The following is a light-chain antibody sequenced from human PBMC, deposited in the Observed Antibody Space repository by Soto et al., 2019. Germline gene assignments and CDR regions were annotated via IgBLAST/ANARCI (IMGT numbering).Light chain of an antibody. Sequence: EIVLTQSPGTLSLSPGERATLSCRASQSVSNNFLAWYQQKPGQAPRLLVFDASKRPTGIPDRFSGSGSGTDFTLTISRLEPEDFAVYYCQQYGSSPPWTFGQGTKVDIK. CDR1: QSVSNNF. V-gene: IGKV3-20*01. J-gene: IGKJ1*01. CDR2: DAS. CDR3: QQYGSSPPWT.